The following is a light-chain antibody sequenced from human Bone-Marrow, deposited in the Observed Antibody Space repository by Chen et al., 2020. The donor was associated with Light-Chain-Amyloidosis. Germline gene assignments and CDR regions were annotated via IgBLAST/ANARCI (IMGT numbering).Light chain of an antibody. CDR2: GSS. J-gene: IGKJ4*01. CDR3: QQYGTSPLT. V-gene: IGKV3-20*01. Sequence: EIVLTQSPGTLSLSPGEGANLSCRASQTISSNYLTWYQQKFGQAPRLLIYGSSSRATGIPDRFTGSGAGTDFTLTINRLEPEDCAMYYCQQYGTSPLTFGGGTKMEIK. CDR1: QTISSNY.